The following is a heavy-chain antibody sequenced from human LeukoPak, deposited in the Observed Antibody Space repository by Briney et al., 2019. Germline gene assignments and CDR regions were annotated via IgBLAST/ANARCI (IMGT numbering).Heavy chain of an antibody. Sequence: SQTLSLTCTVSGGSISSGGYYWSWIRQHPGKGLEWIGHIYYSGSTYYNPSLKSRVTISVDTSKNQFSLKLSSVTAADTAVYYCARAQKVGIFGVAYAYMDVWGKGTTVTVSS. V-gene: IGHV4-31*03. CDR1: GGSISSGGYY. D-gene: IGHD3-3*01. CDR2: IYYSGST. J-gene: IGHJ6*03. CDR3: ARAQKVGIFGVAYAYMDV.